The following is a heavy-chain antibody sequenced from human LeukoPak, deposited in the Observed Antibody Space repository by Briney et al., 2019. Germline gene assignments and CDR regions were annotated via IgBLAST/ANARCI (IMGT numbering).Heavy chain of an antibody. D-gene: IGHD3-9*01. J-gene: IGHJ6*03. Sequence: GRSLRLSCAVSGFTLSNYAVHWVRQAPGKGLEGLAVMSNDGKNKYLADSVKGRFSVSRDISKDTLYLQMDSLRAGDTALYYCAREGHSDLLTGYSPVEYYYYYMDVWGKGTTVTVSS. CDR2: MSNDGKNK. V-gene: IGHV3-30*04. CDR1: GFTLSNYA. CDR3: AREGHSDLLTGYSPVEYYYYYMDV.